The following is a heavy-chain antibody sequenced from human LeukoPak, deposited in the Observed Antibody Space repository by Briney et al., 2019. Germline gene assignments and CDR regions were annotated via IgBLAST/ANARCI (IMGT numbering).Heavy chain of an antibody. Sequence: SSVKVSCTAPVGTFTSYAISCVRQAPGQKLEWMGGNIPIFGTANYAQKFQGRVTMTTDTSTNTTYMEVRSLRSDDTAVYYCARDQPFGGTNNYDYWGQGSLVTVSS. CDR1: VGTFTSYA. D-gene: IGHD3-16*01. CDR2: NIPIFGTA. J-gene: IGHJ4*02. CDR3: ARDQPFGGTNNYDY. V-gene: IGHV1-69*05.